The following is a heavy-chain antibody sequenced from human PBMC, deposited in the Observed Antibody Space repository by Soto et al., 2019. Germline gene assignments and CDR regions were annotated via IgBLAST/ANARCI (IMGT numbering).Heavy chain of an antibody. V-gene: IGHV1-46*01. CDR1: GGAFSSSA. CDR2: IHPSGGST. D-gene: IGHD3-3*01. Sequence: GASVKVSCKASGGAFSSSASSWVRQATGQGLEWMGVIHPSGGSTRYAQKFQGRVTMTRDTSTSTAYMELRSLRSDDTAVYYCARDLGITIFGVVIRNWFDPWGQGTLVTVSS. CDR3: ARDLGITIFGVVIRNWFDP. J-gene: IGHJ5*02.